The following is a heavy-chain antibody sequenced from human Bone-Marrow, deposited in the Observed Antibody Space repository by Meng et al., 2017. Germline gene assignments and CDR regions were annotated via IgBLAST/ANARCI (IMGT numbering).Heavy chain of an antibody. V-gene: IGHV3-74*01. D-gene: IGHD3-3*01. J-gene: IGHJ4*02. Sequence: EVQLVESGGGLVQPGGSLGLSCGASGFNFGDYIMHWVRQSPGKGLEWISRIVSDGGITTYADSVKGRFTISRDNAKNTLYLEMNSLGAEDTAVYYCARDLGWVLFDYWGQGALVTVSS. CDR1: GFNFGDYI. CDR3: ARDLGWVLFDY. CDR2: IVSDGGIT.